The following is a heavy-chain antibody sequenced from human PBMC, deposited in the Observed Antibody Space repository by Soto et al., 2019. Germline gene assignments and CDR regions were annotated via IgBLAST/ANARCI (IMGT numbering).Heavy chain of an antibody. CDR2: IFNSGST. D-gene: IGHD1-7*01. J-gene: IGHJ4*02. CDR3: ARTGTTSAGHFDY. CDR1: GGSISSGGFY. Sequence: SETLSLTCTVSGGSISSGGFYWSWIRQHPGKGLDWIGYIFNSGSTHYNPSLKSRVTMSVDTSKNQFSLRLNSVTAADTAVYYCARTGTTSAGHFDYWGQGTLVTAPQ. V-gene: IGHV4-31*03.